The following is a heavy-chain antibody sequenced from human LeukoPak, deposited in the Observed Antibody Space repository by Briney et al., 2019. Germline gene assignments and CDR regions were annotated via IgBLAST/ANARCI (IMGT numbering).Heavy chain of an antibody. CDR3: ARDRGPYCSSTSCYYNWFDP. J-gene: IGHJ5*02. Sequence: SVKVSCKASGGTFSSYAISWVRQAPGQGLEWMGRIIPILGIANCAQKFQGRVTITADKSTSTAYMELSSLRSEDTAVYYCARDRGPYCSSTSCYYNWFDPWGQGTLVTVSS. V-gene: IGHV1-69*04. CDR1: GGTFSSYA. CDR2: IIPILGIA. D-gene: IGHD2-2*01.